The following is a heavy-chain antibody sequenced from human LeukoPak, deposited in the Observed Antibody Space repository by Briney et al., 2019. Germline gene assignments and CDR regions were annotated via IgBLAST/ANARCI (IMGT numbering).Heavy chain of an antibody. V-gene: IGHV4-59*01. CDR3: AREYSSGWYSWFDP. CDR1: GGSISSCY. CDR2: IYYSGST. J-gene: IGHJ5*02. Sequence: SETLSLTCTVSGGSISSCYWSWIRQPPGKGLEWIGYIYYSGSTNYNPSLKSRVTISVDTSKNQFSLKLSSVTAADTAVYYCAREYSSGWYSWFDPWGQGTLVTVSS. D-gene: IGHD6-19*01.